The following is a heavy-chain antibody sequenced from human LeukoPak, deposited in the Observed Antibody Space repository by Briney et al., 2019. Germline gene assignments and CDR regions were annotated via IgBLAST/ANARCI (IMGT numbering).Heavy chain of an antibody. D-gene: IGHD3-22*01. Sequence: GASVKVSCKASGYTFTGYYMHWVRQAPGQGLEWMGWINPNSGSTNYAQKFQGRVTMTRDTSISTAYMELSRLRSDDTAVYYCASPSGCYLDYYYYGMDVWGQGTTVTVSS. CDR1: GYTFTGYY. V-gene: IGHV1-2*02. CDR3: ASPSGCYLDYYYYGMDV. J-gene: IGHJ6*02. CDR2: INPNSGST.